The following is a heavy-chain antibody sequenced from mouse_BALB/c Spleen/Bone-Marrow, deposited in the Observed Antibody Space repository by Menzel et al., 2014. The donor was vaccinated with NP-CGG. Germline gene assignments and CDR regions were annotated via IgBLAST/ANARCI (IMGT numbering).Heavy chain of an antibody. J-gene: IGHJ3*01. CDR3: ARVLYYGNCDSFAY. D-gene: IGHD2-1*01. CDR2: ILPGSGTS. CDR1: GYTFSSYW. Sequence: QVQLQQSGAELMKLGASVKISCKATGYTFSSYWIEWVKLRPGHGLEWIGEILPGSGTSNYNMKFKGKATFTADTSSNTAYMQLSSLTSEDSAVYYCARVLYYGNCDSFAYWGQGTLVTVSA. V-gene: IGHV1-9*01.